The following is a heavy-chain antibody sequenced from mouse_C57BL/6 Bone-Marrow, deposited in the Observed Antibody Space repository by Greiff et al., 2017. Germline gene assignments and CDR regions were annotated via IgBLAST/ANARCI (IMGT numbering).Heavy chain of an antibody. CDR2: IYPGGGYT. J-gene: IGHJ1*03. Sequence: QVQLQQSGAELVRPGTSVKMSCKASGYTFTNYWIGWAKQRPGHGLEWIGDIYPGGGYTNYNEKFKGKATLTADKSSSTAYMQFSSLTSEDSAIYYCARSGSNYVWYFDVWGTGTTVTVSS. CDR1: GYTFTNYW. CDR3: ARSGSNYVWYFDV. D-gene: IGHD2-5*01. V-gene: IGHV1-63*01.